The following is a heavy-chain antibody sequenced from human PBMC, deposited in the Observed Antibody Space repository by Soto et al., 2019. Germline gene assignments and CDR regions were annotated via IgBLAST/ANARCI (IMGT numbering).Heavy chain of an antibody. CDR2: IIPILGTA. CDR3: ACGVVVVIIGDYFYDMDV. Sequence: SGKVSCKASGGTFRSYGVTWVRQAPGQGLEWMGGIIPILGTANYAQKFQGRVTITADESTSTTYMELSSLTSEDTAVYYCACGVVVVIIGDYFYDMDVWGQGTTVTVSS. CDR1: GGTFRSYG. J-gene: IGHJ6*02. V-gene: IGHV1-69*13. D-gene: IGHD3-22*01.